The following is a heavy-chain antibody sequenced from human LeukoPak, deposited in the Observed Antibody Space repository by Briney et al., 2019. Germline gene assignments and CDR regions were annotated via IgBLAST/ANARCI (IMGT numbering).Heavy chain of an antibody. CDR3: ARDSIAVAGYDY. Sequence: GASVKVSCKASGYTFTGHYMHWVRQAPGQGLEWMGRINPNSGGTNYAQKFQGRVTMTRDTSISTAYMELSRLRSDDTAVYYCARDSIAVAGYDYWGQGTLVTVSS. CDR2: INPNSGGT. J-gene: IGHJ4*02. CDR1: GYTFTGHY. V-gene: IGHV1-2*06. D-gene: IGHD6-19*01.